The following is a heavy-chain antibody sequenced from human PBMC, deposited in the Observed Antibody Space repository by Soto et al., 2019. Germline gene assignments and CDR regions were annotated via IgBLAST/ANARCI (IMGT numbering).Heavy chain of an antibody. D-gene: IGHD3-10*01. CDR1: GGSFSGYY. J-gene: IGHJ6*02. CDR2: INHSGST. V-gene: IGHV4-34*01. CDR3: ARRTALRGYSYGSGSYGMDV. Sequence: RSLTCAVYGGSFSGYYWSWIRQPPGKGLEWIGEINHSGSTNYNPSLKSRVTISVDTSKNQFSLKLSSVTAADTAVYYCARRTALRGYSYGSGSYGMDVWGQGTRVTVSS.